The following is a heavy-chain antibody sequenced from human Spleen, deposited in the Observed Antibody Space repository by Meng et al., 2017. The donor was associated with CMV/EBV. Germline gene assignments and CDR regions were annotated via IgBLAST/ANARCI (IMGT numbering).Heavy chain of an antibody. V-gene: IGHV4-61*01. J-gene: IGHJ5*02. CDR1: GGSVSSGSYY. D-gene: IGHD3-22*01. CDR3: ARAGQQYDRSGYWGGLDH. CDR2: IYDSGST. Sequence: SETLSLTCIVSGGSVSSGSYYWSWIRQPPGKGLEWIAHIYDSGSTSYNPSLKSRVTIAVDTSKNQFSLKLTSVTAADTAVYYCARAGQQYDRSGYWGGLDHWGQGTLVTVSS.